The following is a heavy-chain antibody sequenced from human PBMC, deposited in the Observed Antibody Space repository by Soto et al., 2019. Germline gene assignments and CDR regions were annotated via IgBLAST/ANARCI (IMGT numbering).Heavy chain of an antibody. CDR3: VRDGLDYYATEWLYLDN. Sequence: PGGSLRLSCAASGFNFITYSLSWVRQAPGKGLEWVASISCSAVYIDYADSVKGRFTISRDNSKNSLYLQMNSLRTEDTATYYCVRDGLDYYATEWLYLDNWGQGTLVTVSS. CDR2: ISCSAVYI. D-gene: IGHD3-10*01. CDR1: GFNFITYS. V-gene: IGHV3-21*01. J-gene: IGHJ4*02.